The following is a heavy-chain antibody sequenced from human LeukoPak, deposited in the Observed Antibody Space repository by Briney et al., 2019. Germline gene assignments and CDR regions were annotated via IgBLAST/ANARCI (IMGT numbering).Heavy chain of an antibody. J-gene: IGHJ3*02. CDR2: IYTSGST. D-gene: IGHD5-24*01. CDR1: GGSISSYY. V-gene: IGHV4-4*07. CDR3: ARDSGMATIWGDAFDI. Sequence: SETLSLTCTVSGGSISSYYWSWLRQPAGKGLEWIGRIYTSGSTNYNPSLKSRVTMSVDTSKNQFSLKLSSVTAADTAVYYCARDSGMATIWGDAFDIWGQGTMVTVSS.